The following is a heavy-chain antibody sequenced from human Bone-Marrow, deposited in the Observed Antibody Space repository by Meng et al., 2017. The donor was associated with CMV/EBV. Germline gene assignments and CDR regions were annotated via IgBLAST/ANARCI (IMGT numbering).Heavy chain of an antibody. Sequence: QVQLVWSGAEGTKPGASVKVSCKASGYTFTGYYMHWVRQAPGQGLEWMGWINPNSGGTNYAQKFQGRVTMTRDTSISTAYMELSRLRSDDTAVYYCARDLGGYCSGGSCLWGQGTLVTVSS. D-gene: IGHD2-15*01. CDR1: GYTFTGYY. CDR2: INPNSGGT. CDR3: ARDLGGYCSGGSCL. J-gene: IGHJ4*02. V-gene: IGHV1-2*02.